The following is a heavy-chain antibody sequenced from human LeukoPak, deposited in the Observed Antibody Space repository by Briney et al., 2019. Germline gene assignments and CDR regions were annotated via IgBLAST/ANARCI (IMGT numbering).Heavy chain of an antibody. CDR1: GFTFSSYW. V-gene: IGHV3-74*01. Sequence: PGGSLRLSCAASGFTFSSYWMHWVRQAPGKGLVWFSRINSDGSSTSYADSVKGRFTISRDNAKNTLYLQMNSLRAEDTAVYYCARVHDSSSWYDNWFDPWGQGTLVTVSS. CDR3: ARVHDSSSWYDNWFDP. J-gene: IGHJ5*02. D-gene: IGHD6-13*01. CDR2: INSDGSST.